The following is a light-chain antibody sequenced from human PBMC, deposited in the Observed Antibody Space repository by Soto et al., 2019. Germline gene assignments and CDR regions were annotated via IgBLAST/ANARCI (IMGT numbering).Light chain of an antibody. CDR2: RVS. CDR3: LPGTHWPPT. J-gene: IGKJ1*01. CDR1: QSVVYSDGIAY. V-gene: IGKV2-30*01. Sequence: DVVMTQSPLSLPVTLGQPASISCRSSQSVVYSDGIAYLTWFQQRPGQSPRRLIYRVSNRDSGVXDXXSGSGSGTAFTLTISRVEAEDFGVYYCLPGTHWPPTFGRGAKVEIK.